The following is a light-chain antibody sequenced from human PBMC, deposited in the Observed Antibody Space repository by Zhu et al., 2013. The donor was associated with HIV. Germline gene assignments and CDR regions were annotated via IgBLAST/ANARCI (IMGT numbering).Light chain of an antibody. Sequence: EIVLTQSPGTLSLSPGERATLSCRASQSVSTNFIAWYQQKPGQAPRLLISGTSSRATGTPDRFSGSGSGTDFTLTISRLEPEDFAVYYCQQLGKSPVTFGQGTRLEIK. J-gene: IGKJ5*01. CDR2: GTS. V-gene: IGKV3-20*01. CDR1: QSVSTNF. CDR3: QQLGKSPVT.